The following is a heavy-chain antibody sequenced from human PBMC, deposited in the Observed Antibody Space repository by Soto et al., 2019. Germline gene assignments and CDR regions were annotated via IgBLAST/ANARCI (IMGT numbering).Heavy chain of an antibody. J-gene: IGHJ4*02. CDR1: GFAFSQYG. V-gene: IGHV3-23*01. CDR2: IRSCDYRT. D-gene: IGHD3-3*01. Sequence: GGSLRLSCTASGFAFSQYGMSWVRQAPGKGLEWVSSIRSCDYRTNYADSVKGRFSISRDTSQSTLYLQMNSLRADDTAMYYCARWSYLDYWGQGTRVTVSS. CDR3: ARWSYLDY.